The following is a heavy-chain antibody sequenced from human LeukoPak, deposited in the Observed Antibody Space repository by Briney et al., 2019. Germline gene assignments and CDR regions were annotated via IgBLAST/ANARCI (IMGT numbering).Heavy chain of an antibody. CDR2: IYPGDSDT. CDR1: GYSFTSYW. CDR3: ARLGPRGAAGGGYFDY. V-gene: IGHV5-51*01. Sequence: GESLKISCKGSGYSFTSYWIGWVRQMPGKGLEWMGIIYPGDSDTRYSPSFQGQVTISADKSISTAYLQWSSLRASDTAMYYCARLGPRGAAGGGYFDYWGQGTLVTVSS. D-gene: IGHD6-13*01. J-gene: IGHJ4*02.